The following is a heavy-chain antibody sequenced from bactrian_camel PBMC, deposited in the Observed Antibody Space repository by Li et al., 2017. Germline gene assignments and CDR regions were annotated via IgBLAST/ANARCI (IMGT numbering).Heavy chain of an antibody. Sequence: HVQLVESGGGSVQPGESLRLSCAASGYSASAYCLAWFRQVPGKAREGVAGIDTNGVSVVGDSVKGRFTISRDNAKNTLYLQIDSLKPEDTAMYYCGAIYRDEGCNVVTGGWEFAYWGRGTQVTVS. J-gene: IGHJ4*01. CDR3: GAIYRDEGCNVVTGGWEFAY. V-gene: IGHV3S9*01. D-gene: IGHD5*01. CDR1: GYSASAYC. CDR2: IDTNGVS.